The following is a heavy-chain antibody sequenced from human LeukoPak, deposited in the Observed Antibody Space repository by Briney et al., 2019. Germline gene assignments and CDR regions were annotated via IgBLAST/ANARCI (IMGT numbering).Heavy chain of an antibody. V-gene: IGHV3-7*01. J-gene: IGHJ6*02. CDR3: ARDSREARSSGWTFYYYYGMDV. CDR1: GFTFSSYW. D-gene: IGHD6-19*01. Sequence: GGSLRLSCAASGFTFSSYWMSWVRQAPGKGLEWVANIKQDGSEKYYVDSVKGRFTISRDNAKNSLYLQMNSLRAEDTAVYYCARDSREARSSGWTFYYYYGMDVWGQGTTVTVSS. CDR2: IKQDGSEK.